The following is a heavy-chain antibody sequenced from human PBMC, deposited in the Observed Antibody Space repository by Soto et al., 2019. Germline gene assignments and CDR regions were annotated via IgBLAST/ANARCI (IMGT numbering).Heavy chain of an antibody. D-gene: IGHD2-15*01. V-gene: IGHV5-51*01. CDR1: GYSFTSDW. CDR2: IYPGDSDT. J-gene: IGHJ5*02. CDR3: ARADIVVVVAATFRGFDP. Sequence: GESLKISCKGSGYSFTSDWIGWVRQMPGKGLEWMGTIYPGDSDTRYSPSFQGQVTISADKSISTAYLQWSSLKASGTAMHYCARADIVVVVAATFRGFDPWGQGTLVTVSS.